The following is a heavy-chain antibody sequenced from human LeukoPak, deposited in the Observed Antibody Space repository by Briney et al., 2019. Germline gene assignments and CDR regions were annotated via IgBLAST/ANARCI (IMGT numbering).Heavy chain of an antibody. V-gene: IGHV4-39*07. D-gene: IGHD3-9*01. CDR1: GGSISSSSYY. CDR2: IYYSGST. CDR3: ARGLGVLRYFDWLPPRGWFDP. Sequence: SETLSLTCTVSGGSISSSSYYWGWIRQPPGKGLEWIGSIYYSGSTYYNPSLKSRVTISVDTSKTQFSLKLSSVTAADTAVYYCARGLGVLRYFDWLPPRGWFDPWGQGTLVTVSS. J-gene: IGHJ5*02.